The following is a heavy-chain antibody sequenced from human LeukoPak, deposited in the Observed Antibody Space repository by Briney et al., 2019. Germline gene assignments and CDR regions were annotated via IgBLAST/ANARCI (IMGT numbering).Heavy chain of an antibody. CDR1: GFMFRNYA. CDR3: AKDFGDRFYYFDS. D-gene: IGHD4-17*01. Sequence: GGSLRLSCAASGFMFRNYAMDWVRQAPGKGLEWVSAIIASGGTTYYEDSVKGRFTISRDNSKNTLFLQMNSLRAEDTAVYYCAKDFGDRFYYFDSWGQGTLVTVSS. J-gene: IGHJ4*02. V-gene: IGHV3-23*01. CDR2: IIASGGTT.